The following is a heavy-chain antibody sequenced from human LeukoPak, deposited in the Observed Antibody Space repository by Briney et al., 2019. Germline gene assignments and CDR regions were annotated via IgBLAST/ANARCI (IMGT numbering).Heavy chain of an antibody. V-gene: IGHV5-51*01. CDR1: GYSFTSYW. CDR3: ARPPLYSSGWYFGDAFDI. J-gene: IGHJ3*02. Sequence: GESLKISCKGSGYSFTSYWIGWVRQMPGKGLEWMGIIYPGDSDTRYSPSFQGQVTISADKSISTAYLQWSSLKASDTAMYYCARPPLYSSGWYFGDAFDIWGQGTMVTVSS. D-gene: IGHD6-19*01. CDR2: IYPGDSDT.